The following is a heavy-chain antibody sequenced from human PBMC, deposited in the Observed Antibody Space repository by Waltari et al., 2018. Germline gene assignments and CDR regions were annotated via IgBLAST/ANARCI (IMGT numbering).Heavy chain of an antibody. CDR1: GYSFTSYW. J-gene: IGHJ3*02. CDR2: IYPGDSDT. V-gene: IGHV5-51*01. CDR3: ARQESLGYCSGGSCSDAFDI. Sequence: EVQLVQSGAEVNKPGESLQLSCTGSGYSFTSYWIGWVRQMHGKGLEWMGIIYPGDSDTRYSPSFQGQVTISADKSISTAYLQWSSLKASDTAMYYCARQESLGYCSGGSCSDAFDIWGQGTMVTVSS. D-gene: IGHD2-15*01.